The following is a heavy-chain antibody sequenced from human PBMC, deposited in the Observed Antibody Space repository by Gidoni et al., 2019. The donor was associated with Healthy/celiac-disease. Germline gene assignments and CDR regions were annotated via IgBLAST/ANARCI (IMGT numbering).Heavy chain of an antibody. CDR1: GGSISSYY. CDR2: IYTSGST. D-gene: IGHD5-12*01. CDR3: ARDGSGYDPYYGMDV. Sequence: QVQLQESGPGLVKPSATLSLTCTVSGGSISSYYWSWIRQPAGKGLEWIWRIYTSGSTNYNPSLKSRGTMSVDTSKNQFSLKLSSVTAADTAVYYCARDGSGYDPYYGMDVWGQGTTVTVSS. V-gene: IGHV4-4*07. J-gene: IGHJ6*02.